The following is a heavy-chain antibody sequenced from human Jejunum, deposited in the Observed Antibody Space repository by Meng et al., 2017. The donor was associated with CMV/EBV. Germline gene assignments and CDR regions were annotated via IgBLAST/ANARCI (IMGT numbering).Heavy chain of an antibody. D-gene: IGHD3-10*01. CDR1: GYSFLDYY. V-gene: IGHV1-2*02. J-gene: IGHJ4*02. CDR3: ARGAKGYGSGPLDY. Sequence: GYSFLDYYMPWVRQAPGQGLEWMGWINSVSGDTRSAQKFEGRVTMSRDTSISTSYMEVNSLKSDDTAIYYCARGAKGYGSGPLDYWGQGTPVTVSS. CDR2: INSVSGDT.